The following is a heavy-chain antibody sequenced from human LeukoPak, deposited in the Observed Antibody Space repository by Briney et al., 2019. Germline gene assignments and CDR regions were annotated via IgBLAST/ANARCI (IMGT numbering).Heavy chain of an antibody. D-gene: IGHD4-17*01. J-gene: IGHJ4*02. CDR1: GGSFSGYY. Sequence: PSETLSLTCAVYGGSFSGYYWSWIRQPPGKGLEWIGEINHSGSTNYNPSLKSRVTISVDTSKNQFSLKLSSVTAADTAVYYCARGTDYGEKPSEPWDYWGQGTLVTVSS. V-gene: IGHV4-34*01. CDR2: INHSGST. CDR3: ARGTDYGEKPSEPWDY.